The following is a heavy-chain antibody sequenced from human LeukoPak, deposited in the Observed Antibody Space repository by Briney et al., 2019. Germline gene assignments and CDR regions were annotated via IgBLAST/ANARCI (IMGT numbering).Heavy chain of an antibody. CDR1: GFTFSSYS. V-gene: IGHV3-21*01. Sequence: GGSLRLSCAASGFTFSSYSMNWDRQAPGKGLEWVSSISSSSSYIYYADSVKGRFTISRDNAKNSLYLQMNSLRAEDTAVYYCARDPRTAMVYGGLLDYWGQGTLVTVSS. J-gene: IGHJ4*02. D-gene: IGHD5-18*01. CDR2: ISSSSSYI. CDR3: ARDPRTAMVYGGLLDY.